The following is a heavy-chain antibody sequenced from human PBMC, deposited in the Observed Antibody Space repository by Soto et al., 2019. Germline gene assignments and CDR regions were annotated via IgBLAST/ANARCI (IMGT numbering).Heavy chain of an antibody. D-gene: IGHD5-12*01. CDR2: IYYSGST. Sequence: SETLSLTCTVSGGSISSYYWSWLRQPPGKGLEWIGYIYYSGSTNYNPSLKSRVTISVDTSKNQFSLKLSSVTAADTAVYYCARIEMATIAFDYWGQGTLVTVSS. V-gene: IGHV4-59*01. CDR3: ARIEMATIAFDY. J-gene: IGHJ4*02. CDR1: GGSISSYY.